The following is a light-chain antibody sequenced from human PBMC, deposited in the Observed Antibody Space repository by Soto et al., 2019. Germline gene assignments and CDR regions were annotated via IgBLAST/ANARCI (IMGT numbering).Light chain of an antibody. CDR2: EGS. CDR1: SSDIGSYNL. Sequence: QSALTQPASVSGSPGQSITISCTGTSSDIGSYNLVSWYQQHPGKAPKLIIYEGSKRPSGVSNRFSGSKSGNTASLTISGLQAEDEADYYCCSYAGSSTFRVVFGGGTKLTVL. CDR3: CSYAGSSTFRVV. J-gene: IGLJ2*01. V-gene: IGLV2-23*01.